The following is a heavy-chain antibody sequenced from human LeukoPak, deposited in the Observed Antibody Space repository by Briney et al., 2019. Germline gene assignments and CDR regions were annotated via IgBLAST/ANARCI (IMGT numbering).Heavy chain of an antibody. V-gene: IGHV5-51*01. J-gene: IGHJ4*02. CDR2: IYPGDSDT. CDR1: GYSFTSYW. D-gene: IGHD6-19*01. CDR3: ASGGAAVAGTHPFDY. Sequence: PGESLKISCKGSGYSFTSYWIGWVRQMPGKGLEWMGIIYPGDSDTRYSPSFQGQVTISADKSISTAYLQWSSLKASDTAMYYCASGGAAVAGTHPFDYWGQGTLVTVSS.